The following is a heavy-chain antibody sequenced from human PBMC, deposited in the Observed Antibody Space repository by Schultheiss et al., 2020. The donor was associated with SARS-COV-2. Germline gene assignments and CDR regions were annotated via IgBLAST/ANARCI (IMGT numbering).Heavy chain of an antibody. CDR1: GFTFRDYS. J-gene: IGHJ4*02. Sequence: GGSLRLSCTTSGFTFRDYSMSWVRQAPGKGLEWVSTISVSGGSTYYAESVKGRLTISRDNSRNTLYLQMNSLRAEDTAVYYCAKVATVATYFDYWGQGTLVTVSS. D-gene: IGHD4-23*01. CDR2: ISVSGGST. V-gene: IGHV3-23*01. CDR3: AKVATVATYFDY.